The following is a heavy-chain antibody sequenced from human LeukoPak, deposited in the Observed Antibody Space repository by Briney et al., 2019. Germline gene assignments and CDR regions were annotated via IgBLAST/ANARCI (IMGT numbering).Heavy chain of an antibody. V-gene: IGHV3-11*01. CDR1: GCTFSDYY. CDR3: ARDRSGGTYYYDSSGYSF. D-gene: IGHD3-22*01. Sequence: GGSLRLSCAASGCTFSDYYMSWIRQAPGKGLEWISSISGSGNTIYYADSAMGRFTISRDNAKNSLYLLMNSLTAEDTAVYYCARDRSGGTYYYDSSGYSFWGQGTLVTASS. J-gene: IGHJ4*02. CDR2: ISGSGNTI.